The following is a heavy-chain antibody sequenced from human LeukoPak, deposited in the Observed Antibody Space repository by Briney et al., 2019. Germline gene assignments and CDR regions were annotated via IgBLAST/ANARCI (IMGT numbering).Heavy chain of an antibody. Sequence: GGSLRLSCAASGFTFSSYSMNWVRQAPGKGLEWVSSITSSSSYIYYADSVKGRFTISRDNAKNSLYLQMNSLRAEDTAVYYCARRYCSSTNCYAFDDWGQGTLVTVSS. CDR1: GFTFSSYS. CDR3: ARRYCSSTNCYAFDD. V-gene: IGHV3-21*01. CDR2: ITSSSSYI. J-gene: IGHJ4*02. D-gene: IGHD2-2*01.